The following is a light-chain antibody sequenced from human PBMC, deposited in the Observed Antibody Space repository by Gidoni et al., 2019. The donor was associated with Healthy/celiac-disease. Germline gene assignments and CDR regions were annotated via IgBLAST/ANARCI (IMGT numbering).Light chain of an antibody. CDR1: SSDVGGYNY. CDR3: SSYTSSSTL. CDR2: EVS. Sequence: QSALTQPASVSGSPGQSITISCTGTSSDVGGYNYVSWYQQHPGKAPKLMIYEVSNRPSGVSKRFSGSKSGNTASLTISGLQAEDEADYYCSSYTSSSTLFGGGTKLTVL. V-gene: IGLV2-14*01. J-gene: IGLJ2*01.